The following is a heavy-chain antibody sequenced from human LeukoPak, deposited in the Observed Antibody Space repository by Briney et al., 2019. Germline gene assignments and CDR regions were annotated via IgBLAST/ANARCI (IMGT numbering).Heavy chain of an antibody. D-gene: IGHD6-19*01. CDR1: GFTFSSYA. CDR2: ISGSGGST. V-gene: IGHV3-23*01. J-gene: IGHJ4*02. Sequence: AGGSLRLSCAASGFTFSSYAMSWVRQAPGKGLEWVSAISGSGGSTYYADSVKGRFTISRDNSKNTLYLQMNSLRAEDAAVYYCAKDHSGWYNYFDYWGQGTLVTVSS. CDR3: AKDHSGWYNYFDY.